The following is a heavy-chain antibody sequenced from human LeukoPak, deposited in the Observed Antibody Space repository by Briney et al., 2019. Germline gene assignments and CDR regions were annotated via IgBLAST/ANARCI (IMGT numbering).Heavy chain of an antibody. J-gene: IGHJ4*02. CDR1: GGTFSSYA. Sequence: GASVKVSCKASGGTFSSYAISWVRQAPGQGLEWMGGIIPIFGTANYAQKFQGRVTMTRDTSTSTVYMELSSLRSEDTAVYYCARAKSGYYLYYWGQGTLVTVSS. D-gene: IGHD3-3*01. CDR2: IIPIFGTA. V-gene: IGHV1-69*05. CDR3: ARAKSGYYLYY.